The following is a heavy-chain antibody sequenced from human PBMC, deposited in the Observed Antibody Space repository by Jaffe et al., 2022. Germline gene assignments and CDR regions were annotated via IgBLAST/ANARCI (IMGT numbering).Heavy chain of an antibody. CDR1: GFTFNNYA. J-gene: IGHJ1*01. CDR3: AKDWGAYTSGWYPRAEYFQN. V-gene: IGHV3-23*01. CDR2: ISAGVGNT. Sequence: EVQLLESGGGLVQSGGSLRLSCAASGFTFNNYAMSWVRQAPGRGLEWVSCISAGVGNTYYADSVKGRFIISRDNSENTVYLRMNSLRVEDTAVYYCAKDWGAYTSGWYPRAEYFQNWGQGTLVTVSS. D-gene: IGHD6-19*01.